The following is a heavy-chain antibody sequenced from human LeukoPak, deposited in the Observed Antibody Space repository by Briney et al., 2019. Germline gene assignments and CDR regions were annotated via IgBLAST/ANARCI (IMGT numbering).Heavy chain of an antibody. CDR3: AAYSGFDWRNYLDY. CDR1: GISITNSRYY. J-gene: IGHJ4*02. V-gene: IGHV4-39*01. Sequence: PSETLSLTCTLSGISITNSRYYWGWVRQPPGKELEWIGTIHYGGNTYYNPSLRSRVTVSVDSSSNQFSLRLSSMTAADTAVYYCAAYSGFDWRNYLDYWGQGFLVTVSS. CDR2: IHYGGNT. D-gene: IGHD5-12*01.